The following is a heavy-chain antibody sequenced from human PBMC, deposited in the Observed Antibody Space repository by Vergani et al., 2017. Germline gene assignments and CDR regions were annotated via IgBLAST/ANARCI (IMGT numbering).Heavy chain of an antibody. J-gene: IGHJ5*02. CDR1: GFTFSSYD. D-gene: IGHD3-22*01. Sequence: EVQLVESGGGLVQPGGSLRLSCAASGFTFSSYDMHWVRQATGKGLEWVSAIGTAGDTYYPGSVKGRFTISRENAKNSLYLQMNSLRAGDTAIYYCARIDSSGYYYGGWFDPWGQGTLVTVSS. CDR2: IGTAGDT. V-gene: IGHV3-13*01. CDR3: ARIDSSGYYYGGWFDP.